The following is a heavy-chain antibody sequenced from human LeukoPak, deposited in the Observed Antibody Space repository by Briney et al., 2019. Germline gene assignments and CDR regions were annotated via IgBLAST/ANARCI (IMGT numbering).Heavy chain of an antibody. CDR2: TSSSSSYI. V-gene: IGHV3-21*01. D-gene: IGHD1-26*01. J-gene: IGHJ4*02. Sequence: GGSLRLSCAASGFTFSSYSMNWVRQAPGKGLEWVSSTSSSSSYIYYADSVKGRFTISRDNAKNSLYLQMNSLRAEDTAVYYCARDPVGATAYYFDYWGQGTLVTVSS. CDR3: ARDPVGATAYYFDY. CDR1: GFTFSSYS.